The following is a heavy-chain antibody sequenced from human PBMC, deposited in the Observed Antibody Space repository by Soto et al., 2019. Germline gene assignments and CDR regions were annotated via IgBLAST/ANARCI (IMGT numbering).Heavy chain of an antibody. CDR3: TTGPRSASEVLRYFDWLLPYYYGMDV. J-gene: IGHJ6*02. CDR1: GFTFSNAW. D-gene: IGHD3-9*01. Sequence: GGSLRLSCAASGFTFSNAWMNCVRQAPGKGREWVGRIKSKTDGGTTDYAAPVKGRFTISRDDSKNTLYLQMNSLKTEDTAVYYCTTGPRSASEVLRYFDWLLPYYYGMDVWGQGTTVTVSS. CDR2: IKSKTDGGTT. V-gene: IGHV3-15*07.